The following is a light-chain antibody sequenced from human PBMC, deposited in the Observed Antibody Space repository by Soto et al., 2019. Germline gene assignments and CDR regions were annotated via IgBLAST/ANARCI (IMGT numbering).Light chain of an antibody. Sequence: DIVMNKSPDSLAVSLGERATINCKSSQSVLYSSNNKNYLAWYQQKPGQPPKLLIYWASTRESGVPDRFSGSGSGTDFTLTISSLQAEDGAVYYCQQYYSTPCTFGQGTKVDIK. CDR1: QSVLYSSNNKNY. J-gene: IGKJ1*01. V-gene: IGKV4-1*01. CDR2: WAS. CDR3: QQYYSTPCT.